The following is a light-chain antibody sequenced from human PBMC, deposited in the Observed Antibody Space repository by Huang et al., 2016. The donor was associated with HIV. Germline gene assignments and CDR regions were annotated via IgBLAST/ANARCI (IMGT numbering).Light chain of an antibody. CDR3: QQYYKTPLT. V-gene: IGKV4-1*01. J-gene: IGKJ4*01. CDR2: WAS. CDR1: QSVFYSSNKTND. Sequence: DIVMTQSPYSLAVSLAERATITCKSSQSVFYSSNKTNDLAGYQQKPGQPPGLLIYWASAREAGVPDQFNGRGSGTDFTVTISNLQAEDVAVYYCQQYYKTPLTFGGGTKVEIK.